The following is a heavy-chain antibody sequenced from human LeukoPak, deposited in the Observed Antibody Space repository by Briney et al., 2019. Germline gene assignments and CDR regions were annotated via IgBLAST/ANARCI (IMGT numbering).Heavy chain of an antibody. CDR3: ARSRGYGDYLDY. V-gene: IGHV1-8*01. Sequence: HVASVKVSCKASGYTFTSYDINWVRQATGQGLEWMGWMNPNSGNTGYAQKFQGRVTMTRNTSISTAYMELSSLRSEDTAVYYCARSRGYGDYLDYWGQGTLVTVSS. J-gene: IGHJ4*02. D-gene: IGHD4-17*01. CDR2: MNPNSGNT. CDR1: GYTFTSYD.